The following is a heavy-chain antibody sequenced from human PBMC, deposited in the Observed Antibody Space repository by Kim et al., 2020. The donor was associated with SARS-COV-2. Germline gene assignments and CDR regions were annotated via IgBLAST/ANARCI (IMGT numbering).Heavy chain of an antibody. CDR2: LFSDSRT. Sequence: GGSLRLSCAASGFTVSADHMSWVRQAPGKGLEWVSLLFSDSRTFYADSVKGRFTISRDDSRNTVYLEMNSLRTEDTAAYYCARHDWFDPWGHGTQVTVSS. CDR1: GFTVSADH. J-gene: IGHJ5*02. CDR3: ARHDWFDP. V-gene: IGHV3-53*01.